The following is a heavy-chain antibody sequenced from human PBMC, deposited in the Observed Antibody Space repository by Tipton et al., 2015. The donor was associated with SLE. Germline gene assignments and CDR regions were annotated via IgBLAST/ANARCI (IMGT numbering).Heavy chain of an antibody. J-gene: IGHJ4*02. CDR2: ISYDGSNK. V-gene: IGHV3-30*04. D-gene: IGHD3-3*01. CDR3: ARVEFGSFDY. CDR1: GFTFSSYA. Sequence: RSLRLSCAASGFTFSSYAMHWVRQAPGKGLEWVAVISYDGSNKYYADSVKGRFTISRDNSKNTLYLQMNSLRAEDTAVYYCARVEFGSFDYWGQGALVTVSS.